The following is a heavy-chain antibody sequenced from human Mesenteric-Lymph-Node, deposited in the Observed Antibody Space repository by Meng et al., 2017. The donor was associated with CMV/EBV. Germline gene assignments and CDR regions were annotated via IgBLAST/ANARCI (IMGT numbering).Heavy chain of an antibody. CDR1: GGSINYYY. CDR2: IYYSGST. V-gene: IGHV4-59*01. D-gene: IGHD4-11*01. CDR3: AKDRGYSNFGREAFDD. J-gene: IGHJ4*02. Sequence: SETLSLTCSVSGGSINYYYWSWIRQPPGKGLEWIGYIYYSGSTNYNPSLKSRVTISVDTSKNQFSLKLSSVTAADTALYYCAKDRGYSNFGREAFDDWGQGTLVTVSS.